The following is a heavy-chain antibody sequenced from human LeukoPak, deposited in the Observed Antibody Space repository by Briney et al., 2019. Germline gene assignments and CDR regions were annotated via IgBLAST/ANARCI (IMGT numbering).Heavy chain of an antibody. Sequence: GGSLRLSCAASGFTFSSYAMHWVRQAPGKGLEWVAVISYDGSNKYYADSVKGRFTISRDNSKNTLYLQMNSLRAEDTAVYYCARRYFDYWGQGTLVTVSS. V-gene: IGHV3-30*04. CDR1: GFTFSSYA. CDR3: ARRYFDY. CDR2: ISYDGSNK. J-gene: IGHJ4*02.